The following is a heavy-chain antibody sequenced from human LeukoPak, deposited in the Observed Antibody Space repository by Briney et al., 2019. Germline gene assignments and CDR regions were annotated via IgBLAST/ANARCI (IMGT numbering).Heavy chain of an antibody. CDR2: INHSGST. Sequence: PSETLSLTCAVYGGSFSGYYWSWIRQPPGKGLEWIGEINHSGSTNYNPSLKSRVTISADTSKNQFSLKLSSVTAADTAVYYCARGGYYGDYLSDYWGQGTLVTVSS. V-gene: IGHV4-34*01. CDR3: ARGGYYGDYLSDY. J-gene: IGHJ4*02. D-gene: IGHD4-17*01. CDR1: GGSFSGYY.